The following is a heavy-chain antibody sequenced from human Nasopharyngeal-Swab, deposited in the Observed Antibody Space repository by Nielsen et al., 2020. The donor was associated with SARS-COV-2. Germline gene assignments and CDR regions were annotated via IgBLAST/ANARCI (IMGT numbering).Heavy chain of an antibody. CDR2: ISSSSSYI. Sequence: GESLKISWAASGFTFSSYSMNWVRQAPGKGLEWVSSISSSSSYIYYADSVKGRFTISRDNAKNSLYLQMNSLRAEDTAVYYCARVSGTQSIYYYYGMDVWGQGTTVTVSS. D-gene: IGHD1-1*01. V-gene: IGHV3-21*01. J-gene: IGHJ6*02. CDR1: GFTFSSYS. CDR3: ARVSGTQSIYYYYGMDV.